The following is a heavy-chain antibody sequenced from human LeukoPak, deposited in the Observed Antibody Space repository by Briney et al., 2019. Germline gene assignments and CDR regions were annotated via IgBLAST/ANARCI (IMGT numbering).Heavy chain of an antibody. CDR1: GFTFSSYA. CDR3: AKFSWVDYYYYGMDV. D-gene: IGHD2/OR15-2a*01. J-gene: IGHJ6*02. CDR2: ISGSGGST. V-gene: IGHV3-23*01. Sequence: PGGSLRLSCAASGFTFSSYAMSWVRQAPGKGLEWVSAISGSGGSTYYADSVKGRFTISRDNSKNTLYLQMNSLRAEDTAVHYCAKFSWVDYYYYGMDVWGQGTTVTVSS.